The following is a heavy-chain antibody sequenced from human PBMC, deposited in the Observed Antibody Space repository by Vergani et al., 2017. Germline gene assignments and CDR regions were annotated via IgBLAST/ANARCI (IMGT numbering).Heavy chain of an antibody. CDR2: ISYDGSNK. Sequence: QVQLVESGGGVVQPGRSLRLSCAESGFTFSSYGMHWVRQAPGKGLEWVAVISYDGSNKYYADSVKGRFTISRDNSKNTLYLQMNSLRAEDTAVYYCAKAWRPMTTLLLNFDYWGQGTLVTVSS. CDR3: AKAWRPMTTLLLNFDY. V-gene: IGHV3-30*18. CDR1: GFTFSSYG. D-gene: IGHD3-10*01. J-gene: IGHJ4*02.